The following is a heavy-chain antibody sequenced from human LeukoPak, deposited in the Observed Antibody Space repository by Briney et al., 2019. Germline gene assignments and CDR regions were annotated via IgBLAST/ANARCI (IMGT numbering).Heavy chain of an antibody. V-gene: IGHV4-30-2*01. J-gene: IGHJ5*02. CDR3: ARAYYGSGSYRWFDP. D-gene: IGHD3-10*01. Sequence: PSETLSLTCAVSGGSISSGGYSWSWIRQPPGKGLEWIGYIYHSGSTYYNPSLKSRVTISVDRSKNQFSLKLSSVTAADTAVYYCARAYYGSGSYRWFDPWGQGTLVTVSS. CDR2: IYHSGST. CDR1: GGSISSGGYS.